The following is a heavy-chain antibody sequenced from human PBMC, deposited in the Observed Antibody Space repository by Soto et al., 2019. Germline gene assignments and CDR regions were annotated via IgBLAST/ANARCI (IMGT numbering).Heavy chain of an antibody. D-gene: IGHD3-3*01. Sequence: QVQLQESGPGLVKPSETLSLTCTVSGGSISSYYWSWIRQPPGKGLEWIGYIYYSGSTNYNPSLKSRVTISVDTSKNQFSLKLSSVTAADTAVYYCARVYRPTDYDFWSGYYRLGWFDPWGQGTLVTVSS. CDR2: IYYSGST. CDR3: ARVYRPTDYDFWSGYYRLGWFDP. CDR1: GGSISSYY. J-gene: IGHJ5*02. V-gene: IGHV4-59*01.